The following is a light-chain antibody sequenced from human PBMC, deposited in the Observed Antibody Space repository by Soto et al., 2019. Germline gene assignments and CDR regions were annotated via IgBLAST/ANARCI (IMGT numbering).Light chain of an antibody. V-gene: IGKV1-5*03. J-gene: IGKJ5*01. CDR3: QQYNTFST. CDR2: KAS. CDR1: QSVLSW. Sequence: DIQMTQSPSTLSASVGDRVTITCRASQSVLSWLAWYQQKPGKAPKLLIYKASSLESGVPSRFSGSGSGTEFTLTISSLQPDDFATYYFQQYNTFSTFGQGTRLEIK.